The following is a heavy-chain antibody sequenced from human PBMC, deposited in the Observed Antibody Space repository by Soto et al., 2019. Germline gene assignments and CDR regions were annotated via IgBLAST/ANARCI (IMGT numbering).Heavy chain of an antibody. Sequence: EVQLVESGGGLVQPGGSLRLSCAVSGFTFSDYWMHWVRQAPGKGLEWVSRIYTDGSRTNYADSVKGRFTISRDNAEKTLYIQTNSLIPEETAVYYCARGVRGSYGLDIWGQGTMVTVSS. J-gene: IGHJ3*02. V-gene: IGHV3-74*01. D-gene: IGHD4-17*01. CDR2: IYTDGSRT. CDR3: ARGVRGSYGLDI. CDR1: GFTFSDYW.